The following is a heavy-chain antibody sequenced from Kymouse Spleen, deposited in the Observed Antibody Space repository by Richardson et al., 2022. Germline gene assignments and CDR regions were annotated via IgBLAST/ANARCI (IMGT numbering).Heavy chain of an antibody. V-gene: IGHV3-74*01. CDR1: GFTFSSYW. Sequence: EVQLVESGGGLVQPGGSLRLSCAASGFTFSSYWMHWVRQAPGKGLVWVSRINSDGSSTSYADSVKGRFTISRDNAKNTLYLQMNSLRAEDTAVYYCARGFGVVPYYYYYGMDVWGQGTTVTVSS. CDR2: INSDGSST. D-gene: IGHD3-3*01. J-gene: IGHJ6*02. CDR3: ARGFGVVPYYYYYGMDV.